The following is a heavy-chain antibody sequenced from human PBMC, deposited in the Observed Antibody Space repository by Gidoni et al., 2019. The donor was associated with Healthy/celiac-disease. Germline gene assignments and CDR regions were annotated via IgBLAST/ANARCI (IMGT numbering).Heavy chain of an antibody. Sequence: QVQLVQSGDEVKKPGASVKVSCQASGYTLTSYAMHWVRQAPGQRLEWMGWINAGNGNTKYAQKFQGRVTITRDTSASTAYMEPSSLRSEDTAVYYCARDDGDYSYYYYYGMDVWGQGTTVTVSS. CDR1: GYTLTSYA. CDR3: ARDDGDYSYYYYYGMDV. D-gene: IGHD4-17*01. J-gene: IGHJ6*02. V-gene: IGHV1-3*01. CDR2: INAGNGNT.